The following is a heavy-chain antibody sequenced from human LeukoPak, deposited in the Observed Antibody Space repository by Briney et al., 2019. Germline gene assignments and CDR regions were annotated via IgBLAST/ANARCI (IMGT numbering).Heavy chain of an antibody. CDR2: ISSGSNYI. D-gene: IGHD5-12*01. V-gene: IGHV3-21*01. CDR3: ARVGLNVRGYDSLALYFYGMVV. CDR1: GFTFSAYS. Sequence: GGSLRLSCAASGFTFSAYSVNWVRQAPGKGLEWVSSISSGSNYIYYGDSVKGRFTISRDNAENSLYLQMNSLRAEDTAVYYCARVGLNVRGYDSLALYFYGMVVLGQGTTVTVCS. J-gene: IGHJ6*02.